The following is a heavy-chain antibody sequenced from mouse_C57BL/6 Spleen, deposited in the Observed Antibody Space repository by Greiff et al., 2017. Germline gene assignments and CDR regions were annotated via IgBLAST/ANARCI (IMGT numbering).Heavy chain of an antibody. J-gene: IGHJ4*01. CDR3: ATMDY. CDR2: INPSNGGT. V-gene: IGHV1-80*01. Sequence: QVQLQQSGAELVKPGASVKISCKASGYAFSSYWMNWVKQRPGKGLEWIGNINPSNGGTNYNEKFKSKATLTVDKSSSTAYMQLSSLTSEDSAVYYCATMDYWGQGTSVTVSS. CDR1: GYAFSSYW.